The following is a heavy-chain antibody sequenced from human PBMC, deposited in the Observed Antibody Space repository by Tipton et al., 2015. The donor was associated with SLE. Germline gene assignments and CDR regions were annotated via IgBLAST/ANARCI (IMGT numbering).Heavy chain of an antibody. Sequence: TLSLTCTVSGGSISTGGYYWSWIRQHPGEGLEWIGHIYYSGSTYYNPSLKSRITISVDTSKNQFSLNLRSVTAADTAVYYCARERGVPGHNWFDPWGQGTLVTVSS. V-gene: IGHV4-31*03. CDR2: IYYSGST. CDR3: ARERGVPGHNWFDP. D-gene: IGHD3-3*01. J-gene: IGHJ5*02. CDR1: GGSISTGGYY.